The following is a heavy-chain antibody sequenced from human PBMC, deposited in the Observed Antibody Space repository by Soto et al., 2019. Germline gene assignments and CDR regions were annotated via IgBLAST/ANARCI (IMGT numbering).Heavy chain of an antibody. V-gene: IGHV1-69*13. J-gene: IGHJ1*01. CDR2: IIPIFGTA. CDR1: GGTFSSYA. CDR3: ASVTQYDSSGYPRYFQH. Sequence: LVKVPCQASGGTFSSYAISWVRQAPGQGLEWMGGIIPIFGTANYAQKFQGRVTITADESTRTAYMELSSLRSEDTAVYYCASVTQYDSSGYPRYFQHWGQGTLVTVSS. D-gene: IGHD3-22*01.